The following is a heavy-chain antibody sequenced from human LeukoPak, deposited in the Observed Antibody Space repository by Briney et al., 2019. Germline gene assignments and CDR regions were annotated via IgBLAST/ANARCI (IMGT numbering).Heavy chain of an antibody. J-gene: IGHJ6*03. CDR3: ARHGPPRAGWGRKYYYMDV. V-gene: IGHV4-34*01. CDR2: INHSGST. D-gene: IGHD3-16*01. CDR1: GGSFSGYY. Sequence: SSETLSLTCAVYGGSFSGYYWSWIRQPPGKGLEWIGEINHSGSTNYNPSLKSRVTISVDTSKNQFSLKLSSVTAADTAVYYCARHGPPRAGWGRKYYYMDVWGKGTTVTISS.